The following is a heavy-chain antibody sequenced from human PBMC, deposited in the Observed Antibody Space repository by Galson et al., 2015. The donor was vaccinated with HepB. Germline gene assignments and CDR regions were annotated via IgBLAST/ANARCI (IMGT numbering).Heavy chain of an antibody. CDR2: IYHSGST. J-gene: IGHJ4*02. Sequence: ETLSLTCTVSCYSISSGYYWGWIRQPPGKGLEWIGSIYHSGSTYYNPSPKSRVTISVDTSKNQFSLKLSSVTAADTAVYYCARGGIRSSSWLDYWGQGTLVTVSS. V-gene: IGHV4-38-2*02. CDR1: CYSISSGYY. D-gene: IGHD6-13*01. CDR3: ARGGIRSSSWLDY.